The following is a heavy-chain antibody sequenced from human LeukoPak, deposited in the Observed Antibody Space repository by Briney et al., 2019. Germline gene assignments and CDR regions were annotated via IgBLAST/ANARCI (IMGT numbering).Heavy chain of an antibody. J-gene: IGHJ4*02. V-gene: IGHV3-43*01. CDR1: GFTFEDYT. D-gene: IGHD3-22*01. CDR2: ISWDGTT. Sequence: GGSLRLSCAASGFTFEDYTMHWVRQGPGKTLEWVSLISWDGTTYYADSLKGRFTISRDNSKNSLYLQMDNLTTDDTAFYYCVKDLSYESSGSVIENWGQGTLVTVSS. CDR3: VKDLSYESSGSVIEN.